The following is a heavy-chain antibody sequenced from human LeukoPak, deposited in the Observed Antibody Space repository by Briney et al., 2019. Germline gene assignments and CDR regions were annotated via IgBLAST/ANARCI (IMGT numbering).Heavy chain of an antibody. Sequence: GSLRLSCAASGFTFSSYAMSWVRQAPGKGLEWVSAISGSGGSTYYADSVKGRFTISRDNSKNTLYLQMNSLRAEDTAVYYCAKVSGYSGYDPYYFDYWGQGTLVTVSS. CDR3: AKVSGYSGYDPYYFDY. J-gene: IGHJ4*02. CDR2: ISGSGGST. V-gene: IGHV3-23*01. D-gene: IGHD5-12*01. CDR1: GFTFSSYA.